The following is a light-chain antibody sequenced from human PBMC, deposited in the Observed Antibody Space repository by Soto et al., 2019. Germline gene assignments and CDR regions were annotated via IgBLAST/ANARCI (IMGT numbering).Light chain of an antibody. Sequence: QSALTQPASVSGSPGQSITISCTGTSSDFGAYTFVSWYQQHPDKVPKLMIFDVSRRPSAVSDRFSGSKSGNTASLTISGLQPEDEADYYCSSYTSSSTHVFGSGTKVTVL. CDR3: SSYTSSSTHV. CDR2: DVS. J-gene: IGLJ1*01. V-gene: IGLV2-14*03. CDR1: SSDFGAYTF.